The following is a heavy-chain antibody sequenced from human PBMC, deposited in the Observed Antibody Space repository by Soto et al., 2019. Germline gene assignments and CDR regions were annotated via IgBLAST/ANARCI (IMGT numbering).Heavy chain of an antibody. Sequence: LSLTCTVSGGSVSSGSYYWSWIRQPPGKGLEWIGYIYYSGSTNYNPSLKSRVTISVDTSKNQISLKLSSVTAADTVVYYCARVGSCSGGSCYPIDYWGQGTLVTVSS. J-gene: IGHJ4*02. CDR2: IYYSGST. D-gene: IGHD2-15*01. V-gene: IGHV4-61*01. CDR3: ARVGSCSGGSCYPIDY. CDR1: GGSVSSGSYY.